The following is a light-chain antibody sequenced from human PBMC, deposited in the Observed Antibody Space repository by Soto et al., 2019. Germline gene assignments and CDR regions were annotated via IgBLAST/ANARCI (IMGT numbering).Light chain of an antibody. Sequence: QSALTQPASVSGSPGQSITISCTGTSNDVGGYNLVSWYQQHPGKAPKLMIYEVTERPSGVSDRFSGSKSGNTASLTISGLQAEDEGDYYCCSFARSSTLGLFGGGTKLTVL. CDR1: SNDVGGYNL. CDR3: CSFARSSTLGL. CDR2: EVT. J-gene: IGLJ3*02. V-gene: IGLV2-23*02.